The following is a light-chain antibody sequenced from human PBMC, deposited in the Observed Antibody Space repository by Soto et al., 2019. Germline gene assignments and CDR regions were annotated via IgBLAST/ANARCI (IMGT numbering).Light chain of an antibody. CDR1: QSVNSN. CDR3: QQSGSSPPT. CDR2: DAS. V-gene: IGKV3-15*01. Sequence: EIVMTQSPATLSVSPGEGATLSCRASQSVNSNLAWYQQTRGQAPRLLMFDASTRATGIPARFSGSGSGTEFPLTSSSLQSEDFAVYYCQQSGSSPPTFGQGTKVEIK. J-gene: IGKJ1*01.